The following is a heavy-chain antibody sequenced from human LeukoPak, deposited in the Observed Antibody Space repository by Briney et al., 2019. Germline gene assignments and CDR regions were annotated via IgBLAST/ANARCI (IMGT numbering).Heavy chain of an antibody. CDR1: GYTFTGDY. CDR2: INPKSGGT. CDR3: ARGKSYGSGTYYTY. Sequence: ASVRVSCKASGYTFTGDYIHWVRRAPGQGLEWMGWINPKSGGTNYAQKFQGRVTMTRDTSISTAYMELRRLRSDDTAVYYCARGKSYGSGTYYTYWGQGTLVTVSS. J-gene: IGHJ4*02. V-gene: IGHV1-2*02. D-gene: IGHD3-10*01.